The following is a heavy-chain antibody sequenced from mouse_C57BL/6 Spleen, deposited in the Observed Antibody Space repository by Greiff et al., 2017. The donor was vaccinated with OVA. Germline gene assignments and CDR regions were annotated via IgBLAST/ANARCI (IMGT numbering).Heavy chain of an antibody. V-gene: IGHV1-26*01. CDR1: GYTFTDYY. CDR2: INPNNGGT. J-gene: IGHJ2*01. D-gene: IGHD2-4*01. CDR3: ARRLRYYLDY. Sequence: EVQLQQSGPELVKPGASVKISCKASGYTFTDYYMNWVKQSHGKSLEWIGDINPNNGGTSYNQKFKGKATLTVDKSSSTAYMELRSLTSEDSAVYYCARRLRYYLDYWGQGTTLTVSS.